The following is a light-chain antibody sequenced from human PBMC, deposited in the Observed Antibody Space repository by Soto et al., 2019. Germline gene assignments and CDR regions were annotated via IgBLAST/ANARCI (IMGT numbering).Light chain of an antibody. J-gene: IGLJ2*01. V-gene: IGLV1-40*01. Sequence: QSVLTQPPSVSGAPGQRVTISCTGSSSNIGAGYDVHWYQQLPGRAPKRLIYGNTNRLSGVPDRFSGSKSGTSASLAITGLQAEDEADYYCLSFDSSLSVVFGGGTQLTVL. CDR2: GNT. CDR1: SSNIGAGYD. CDR3: LSFDSSLSVV.